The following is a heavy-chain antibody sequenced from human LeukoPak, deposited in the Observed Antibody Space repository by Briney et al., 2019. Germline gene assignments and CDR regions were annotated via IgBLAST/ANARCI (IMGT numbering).Heavy chain of an antibody. Sequence: ASVKVSCKVSGYTLTELSMHWVRQAPGKGIEWMGGFDPEDGETIYAQKFQGRVTMTEDTSTDTAYMELSSLRSEDMAVYYCATDFLSGYNPKDLWGSLDYWGQGTLVTVSS. D-gene: IGHD3-16*01. CDR3: ATDFLSGYNPKDLWGSLDY. J-gene: IGHJ4*02. CDR2: FDPEDGET. V-gene: IGHV1-24*01. CDR1: GYTLTELS.